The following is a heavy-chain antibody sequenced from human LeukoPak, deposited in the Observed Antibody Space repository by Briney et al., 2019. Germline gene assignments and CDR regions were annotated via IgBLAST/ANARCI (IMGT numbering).Heavy chain of an antibody. CDR2: INPNSGCT. V-gene: IGHV1-2*02. CDR1: GGTFSSYA. D-gene: IGHD1-26*01. CDR3: ARGKVPYSGSYKGDYYYYMDV. Sequence: GASVKVSCKASGGTFSSYAISWVGQAPGQGRDWMGWINPNSGCTNYAQKFHDGLTMTRDTSISTAYMELSRLRSGDTAVYYCARGKVPYSGSYKGDYYYYMDVWGKGTTVTVSS. J-gene: IGHJ6*03.